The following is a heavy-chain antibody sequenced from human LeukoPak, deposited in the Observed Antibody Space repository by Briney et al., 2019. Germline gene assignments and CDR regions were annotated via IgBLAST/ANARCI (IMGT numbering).Heavy chain of an antibody. J-gene: IGHJ4*02. CDR3: ATVGGFCPSSNCYAYFDY. Sequence: GGSLILSCVASVLSFSNSAMTWVRQAPGKGLEWASILTGDGTGTFYADSVKGRFSISSDISTNTLYLQMNSLGVDDTALYYCATVGGFCPSSNCYAYFDYWGQGSPVTVSS. CDR2: LTGDGTGT. D-gene: IGHD2-2*01. CDR1: VLSFSNSA. V-gene: IGHV3-23*01.